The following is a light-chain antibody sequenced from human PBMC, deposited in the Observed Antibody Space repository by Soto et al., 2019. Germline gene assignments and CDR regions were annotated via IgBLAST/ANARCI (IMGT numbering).Light chain of an antibody. CDR1: QSISGW. J-gene: IGKJ4*01. CDR3: QQYSTYWLT. Sequence: DIQMTQSPSTLSASVGDRVTITCRASQSISGWLSWYQQKPGKAPKLLIYQASSLEDGVPSRFSGSGSGTEFALAIGSLQPDDFATYCCQQYSTYWLTFGGGTKVEIK. V-gene: IGKV1-5*03. CDR2: QAS.